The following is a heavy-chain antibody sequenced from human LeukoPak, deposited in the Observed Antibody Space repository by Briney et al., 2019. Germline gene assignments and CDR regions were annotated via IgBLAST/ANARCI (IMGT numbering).Heavy chain of an antibody. J-gene: IGHJ3*02. CDR2: MNPNSGNT. CDR1: GYTFTSYD. Sequence: ASVKVSCKASGYTFTSYDINWVRQATGQGLERMGWMNPNSGNTGYAQKFQGRVTMTRNTSISTAYMELSSLRSEDTAVYYCARVPRRITIFGVASGRAFDIWGQGTMVTVSS. CDR3: ARVPRRITIFGVASGRAFDI. V-gene: IGHV1-8*01. D-gene: IGHD3-3*01.